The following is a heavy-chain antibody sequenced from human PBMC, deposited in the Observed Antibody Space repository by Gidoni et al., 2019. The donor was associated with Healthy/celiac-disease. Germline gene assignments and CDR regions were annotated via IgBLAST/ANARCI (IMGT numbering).Heavy chain of an antibody. Sequence: EVQLVESGGGLVQPGGSLRLSCAASGFTFSSYEMNWVRQAPGKGLECVSYISSSGSTIYYADSVKGRFTISRDNAKNSLYLQMNSLRAEDTAVYYCARDGTAEYCSGGSCYEAVLSDYWGQGTLVTVSS. CDR3: ARDGTAEYCSGGSCYEAVLSDY. D-gene: IGHD2-15*01. CDR1: GFTFSSYE. CDR2: ISSSGSTI. V-gene: IGHV3-48*03. J-gene: IGHJ4*02.